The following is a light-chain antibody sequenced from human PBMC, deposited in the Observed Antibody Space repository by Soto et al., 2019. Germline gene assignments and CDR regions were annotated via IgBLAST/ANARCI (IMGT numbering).Light chain of an antibody. V-gene: IGKV3D-15*01. J-gene: IGKJ1*01. CDR3: QQYGSSGT. CDR1: QSVSNK. CDR2: ATS. Sequence: EIVLTQSPATLSVSPGETVSLSCRASQSVSNKLAWFQQKPGQAPRLLMSATSTRATGTPARFSGSGSGTEFTLTVSSLQSEDFAVYYCQQYGSSGTFGQGTKVDIK.